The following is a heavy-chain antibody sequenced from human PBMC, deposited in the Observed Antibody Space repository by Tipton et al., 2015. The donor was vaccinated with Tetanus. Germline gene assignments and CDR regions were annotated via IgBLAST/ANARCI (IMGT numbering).Heavy chain of an antibody. CDR1: GFTFSSYA. CDR2: ISGSGGST. V-gene: IGHV3-23*01. J-gene: IGHJ4*02. CDR3: ARDPHNSYYFDY. D-gene: IGHD5-24*01. Sequence: SLRLSCAASGFTFSSYAMSWVRQAPGKGLEWVSAISGSGGSTYYADSVKGRFTISRDNAKNTLYLQMNSLRAEDTAVYYCARDPHNSYYFDYWGQGTLVTVSS.